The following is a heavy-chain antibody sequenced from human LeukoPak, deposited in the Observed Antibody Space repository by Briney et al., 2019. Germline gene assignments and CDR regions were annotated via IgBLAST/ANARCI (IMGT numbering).Heavy chain of an antibody. CDR1: GFTFDDYG. J-gene: IGHJ3*02. Sequence: GGSLRLSCAASGFTFDDYGMSWVRQAPGKGLDWVSGINWNGGSTGYADSVKGRFTISRDNAKNSLYLQMNSLRAEDTALYYCARDFLPLVDDAFDIWGQGTMVTVSS. CDR2: INWNGGST. CDR3: ARDFLPLVDDAFDI. V-gene: IGHV3-20*04. D-gene: IGHD2-15*01.